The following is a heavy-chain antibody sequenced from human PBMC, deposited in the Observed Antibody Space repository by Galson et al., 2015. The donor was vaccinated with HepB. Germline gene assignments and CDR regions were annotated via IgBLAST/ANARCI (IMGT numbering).Heavy chain of an antibody. D-gene: IGHD2-2*01. CDR3: ARQEIVVVPAAPKTIYQYNYMDV. J-gene: IGHJ6*03. CDR1: GYTFTSSD. Sequence: SVKVSCKASGYTFTSSDINWVRQATGQGLEWMGWMNPNSGHTGYAQKFQGRVTMTRNTSTSTAYMELSSLRSDDTAVYYCARQEIVVVPAAPKTIYQYNYMDVWGKGTLVTVSS. V-gene: IGHV1-8*01. CDR2: MNPNSGHT.